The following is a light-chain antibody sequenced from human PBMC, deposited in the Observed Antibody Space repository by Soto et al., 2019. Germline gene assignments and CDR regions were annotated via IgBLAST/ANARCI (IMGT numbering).Light chain of an antibody. CDR1: SSDVGGYNY. CDR3: RAHQSSPTHL. V-gene: IGLV2-14*01. Sequence: QSVLTQPASVSGSPGQSITISCTGTSSDVGGYNYVSWYQQHPGKAPKLMIYDVSNRPSGVSNRFSGSKSGNTASLTISGLQAEVEADYYRRAHQSSPTHLFGT. J-gene: IGLJ1*01. CDR2: DVS.